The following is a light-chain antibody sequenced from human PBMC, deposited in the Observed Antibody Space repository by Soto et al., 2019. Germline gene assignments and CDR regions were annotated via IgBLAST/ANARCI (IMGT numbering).Light chain of an antibody. CDR1: SSDVGGSNF. CDR2: DVA. CDR3: VSFTSSTTYV. Sequence: QSVLTQPASVSASPGPSITISCTGTSSDVGGSNFVSWYQQHPGKPPKLIIYDVATRPSGVSNRFSGSKSGSTASLIISRLETEDEADYYCVSFTSSTTYVFGSGTKLTVL. V-gene: IGLV2-14*03. J-gene: IGLJ1*01.